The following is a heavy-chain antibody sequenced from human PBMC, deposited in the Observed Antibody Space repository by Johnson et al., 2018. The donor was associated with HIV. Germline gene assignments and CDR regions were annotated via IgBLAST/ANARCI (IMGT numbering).Heavy chain of an antibody. CDR3: ARDICTGGLCYDAFDI. V-gene: IGHV3-11*04. CDR2: ISSSGSTI. Sequence: QVQLVESGGGLVKPGGSLKLSCAASGFTFSDYYMSWIRQAPGTGLEWVSYISSSGSTIYYAAPVKGRFTISRDNAKNSLYLQMNSLRAEDTAVYYCARDICTGGLCYDAFDIWGQGTMVTVSS. D-gene: IGHD2-8*02. CDR1: GFTFSDYY. J-gene: IGHJ3*02.